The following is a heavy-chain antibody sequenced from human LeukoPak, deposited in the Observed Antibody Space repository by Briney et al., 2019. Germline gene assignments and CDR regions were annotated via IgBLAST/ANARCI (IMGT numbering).Heavy chain of an antibody. V-gene: IGHV3-7*01. D-gene: IGHD6-19*01. J-gene: IGHJ6*02. CDR1: GFTFSSYW. Sequence: HPGGSLRLSCAASGFTFSSYWMSWVRQAPGKGLEWVANIKQDGNEKYYVDSVKGRFTISRDNAKNSLYLQMNSLRAEDTAVYYCARDAGSSGWYGFYYYYGMDVWGQGTTVTVSS. CDR2: IKQDGNEK. CDR3: ARDAGSSGWYGFYYYYGMDV.